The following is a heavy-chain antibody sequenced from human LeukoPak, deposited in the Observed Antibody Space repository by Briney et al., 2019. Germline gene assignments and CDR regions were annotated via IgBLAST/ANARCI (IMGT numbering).Heavy chain of an antibody. CDR1: GFTFSSFT. Sequence: GGSLRLSCAASGFTFSSFTMNWVRQAPGKGLEWVSSISSTSTYIHYADSVKGRFTISRDNSKNSLYLQMNSLRTEDTALYYCAKDLQYNFYYYYGMDVWGQGTTVTVSS. CDR3: AKDLQYNFYYYYGMDV. CDR2: ISSTSTYI. J-gene: IGHJ6*02. V-gene: IGHV3-21*04. D-gene: IGHD1-20*01.